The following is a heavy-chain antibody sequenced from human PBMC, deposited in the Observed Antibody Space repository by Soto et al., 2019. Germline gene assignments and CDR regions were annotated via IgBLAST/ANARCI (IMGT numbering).Heavy chain of an antibody. Sequence: EVQLVESGGGLVQPGGSLRLSCAASGFTFSSYEMHWVRQATGKGLEWVSYISSGGTIIYNADSVKGRFTISRDNAKNSLYLQMNSLRAEDTAIYYCARVLIPQRYYYYGMDVWGQGTTVTVSS. D-gene: IGHD1-1*01. J-gene: IGHJ6*02. CDR1: GFTFSSYE. CDR3: ARVLIPQRYYYYGMDV. CDR2: ISSGGTII. V-gene: IGHV3-48*03.